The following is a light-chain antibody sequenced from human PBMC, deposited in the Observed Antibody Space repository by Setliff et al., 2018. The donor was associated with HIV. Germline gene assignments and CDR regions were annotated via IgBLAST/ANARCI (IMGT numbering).Light chain of an antibody. V-gene: IGLV2-14*03. CDR3: SSYTTSRTLI. CDR2: DVS. J-gene: IGLJ2*01. Sequence: QSVLTQPASVSGSPGQSITISCTGTSSDVGRYDSVSWYQQHPGKAPKVMLHDVSNRPSGVSNRFSGSKSDNTASLTISGLQAEDEGDYYCSSYTTSRTLIFGGGTKVTVL. CDR1: SSDVGRYDS.